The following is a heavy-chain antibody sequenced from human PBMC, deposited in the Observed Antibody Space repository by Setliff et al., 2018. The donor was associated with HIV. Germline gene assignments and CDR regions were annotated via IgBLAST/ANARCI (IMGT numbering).Heavy chain of an antibody. J-gene: IGHJ4*02. CDR3: ASGNNLQRFDY. CDR1: GGSISSSSYY. V-gene: IGHV4-39*07. D-gene: IGHD1-1*01. CDR2: ISSSGST. Sequence: PSETLSLTCTVSGGSISSSSYYWVWTRQPPGKGLEWIGGISSSGSTYYNPSLKSRVTISVDTSKNQFSLKLTSVTAADTAVYYCASGNNLQRFDYWGQGTLVTVSS.